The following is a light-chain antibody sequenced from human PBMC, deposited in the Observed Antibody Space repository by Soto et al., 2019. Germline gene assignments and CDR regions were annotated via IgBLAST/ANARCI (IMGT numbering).Light chain of an antibody. J-gene: IGLJ2*01. CDR1: SSNIGSNY. Sequence: QSLLTQPPSASGTPGQRVTISCSGSSSNIGSNYVYWYQQLPGTAPKLLIYRNNQRPSGVPDRFSGSKSGTSASLAISGLRSEDEAEYYCAAWDDSLRGYVVLGGGNQVTVL. CDR3: AAWDDSLRGYVV. CDR2: RNN. V-gene: IGLV1-47*01.